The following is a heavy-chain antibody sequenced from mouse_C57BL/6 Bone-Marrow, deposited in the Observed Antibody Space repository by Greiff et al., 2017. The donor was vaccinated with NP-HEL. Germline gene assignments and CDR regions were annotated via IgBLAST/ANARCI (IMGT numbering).Heavy chain of an antibody. Sequence: QVQLQQSGPELVKPGASAKLSCKASGYTFTSYDINWVKQRPGQGLEWIGWIYPRAGSTKYNEKFKGKATLTVDTSSSTAYMELHSLTSEDSAVYFCARSRYYYGSSYVPWFAYWGQGTLVTVSA. CDR2: IYPRAGST. D-gene: IGHD1-1*01. J-gene: IGHJ3*01. V-gene: IGHV1-85*01. CDR1: GYTFTSYD. CDR3: ARSRYYYGSSYVPWFAY.